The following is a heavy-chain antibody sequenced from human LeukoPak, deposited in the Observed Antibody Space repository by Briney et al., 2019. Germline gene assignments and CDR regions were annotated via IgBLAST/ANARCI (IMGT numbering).Heavy chain of an antibody. J-gene: IGHJ3*02. CDR2: IYHSGST. D-gene: IGHD6-19*01. CDR1: GYSISSGYY. V-gene: IGHV4-38-2*02. Sequence: SETLSLTCTVSGYSISSGYYWGWIRQPPGKGLEWIGSIYHSGSTYYNPSLKSRVTISVDTSKNQFSLKLSSVTAADTAVYYCAREPNSSGWSAGYAFDIWGQGIMVTVSS. CDR3: AREPNSSGWSAGYAFDI.